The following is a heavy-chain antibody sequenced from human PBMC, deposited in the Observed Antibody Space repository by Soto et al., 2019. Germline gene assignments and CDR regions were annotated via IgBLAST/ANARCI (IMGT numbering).Heavy chain of an antibody. J-gene: IGHJ4*02. D-gene: IGHD6-6*01. CDR3: ARDGSGEMSISADS. V-gene: IGHV1-24*01. Sequence: ASVKVSCKVSGYTLTELSMHWVRQAPGKGLEWMGGFDPEDGETIYAQKFQGRVTMTEDTSTTTAYMELSSLRSEDTAVYYCARDGSGEMSISADSWGPGTLVTVSS. CDR2: FDPEDGET. CDR1: GYTLTELS.